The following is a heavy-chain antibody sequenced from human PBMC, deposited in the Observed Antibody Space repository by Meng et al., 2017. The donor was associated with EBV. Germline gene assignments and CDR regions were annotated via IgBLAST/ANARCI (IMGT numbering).Heavy chain of an antibody. CDR1: GGSFTDYY. J-gene: IGHJ4*02. CDR2: VSHSGRT. Sequence: QVLLRQWGAGLLKPSEALSLCCAVYGGSFTDYYWSWIRQAAGKSREWIGEVSHSGRTRYNPSLKSRVSMSADVSKKQFSLKMKSVTAADTGVYFCARVGYSVHDVSFEDFWGQGTLVTVSS. CDR3: ARVGYSVHDVSFEDF. V-gene: IGHV4-34*01. D-gene: IGHD5/OR15-5a*01.